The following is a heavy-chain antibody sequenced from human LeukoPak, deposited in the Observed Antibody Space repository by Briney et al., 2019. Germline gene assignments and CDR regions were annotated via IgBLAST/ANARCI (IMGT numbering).Heavy chain of an antibody. J-gene: IGHJ4*02. CDR3: VRLKGYSSGWIDY. CDR1: GYTFTGYY. D-gene: IGHD6-19*01. CDR2: INPNSGGT. V-gene: IGHV1-2*02. Sequence: ASVTVSCKASGYTFTGYYMHWVRQPPGQGLEWMGWINPNSGGTNYAQKFQGRVTMTRDTSISTAYMELSRLRSDDMAVYYCVRLKGYSSGWIDYWGQGTLVIVSS.